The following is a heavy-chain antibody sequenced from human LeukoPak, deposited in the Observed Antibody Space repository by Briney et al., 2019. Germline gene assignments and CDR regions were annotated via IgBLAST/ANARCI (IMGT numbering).Heavy chain of an antibody. J-gene: IGHJ5*02. CDR3: AKGPYDFFGGRRGWFEP. Sequence: ASVKVSCKASGYTFTGYYIHWVRQAPGQGLEWMGWINPNSGGTNYAQQFQGRVTMTRDTSISTAYMELSRLRSDDTGVCYCAKGPYDFFGGRRGWFEPWGQGTLVSVSS. D-gene: IGHD3-3*01. CDR2: INPNSGGT. V-gene: IGHV1-2*02. CDR1: GYTFTGYY.